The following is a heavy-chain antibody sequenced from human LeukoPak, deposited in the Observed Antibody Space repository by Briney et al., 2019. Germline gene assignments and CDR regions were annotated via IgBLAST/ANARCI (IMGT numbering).Heavy chain of an antibody. Sequence: ASVKVSCTASGYTFTSYAMNWVRQAPGQGLEWMGWINTNTGNPTYAQGFTGRFVFSLDTSVSTAYLQISSLKAEDTAVYYCAREFSHSSSNFYFDYWGQGTLVTVSS. CDR1: GYTFTSYA. J-gene: IGHJ4*02. CDR2: INTNTGNP. D-gene: IGHD6-13*01. CDR3: AREFSHSSSNFYFDY. V-gene: IGHV7-4-1*02.